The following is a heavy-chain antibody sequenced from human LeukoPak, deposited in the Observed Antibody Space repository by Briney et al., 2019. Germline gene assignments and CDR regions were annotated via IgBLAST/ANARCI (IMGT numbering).Heavy chain of an antibody. CDR3: ARGRNDILTGSVWFDP. D-gene: IGHD3-9*01. J-gene: IGHJ5*02. Sequence: SETLSLTCTVSGGSISSYYWSWIRQPPGKGLEWIGYIYYSGSTNYNPSLKSRVTISVDTSKNQFSLKLSSVTAADTAVYYCARGRNDILTGSVWFDPWGQGSLVTVSS. CDR2: IYYSGST. CDR1: GGSISSYY. V-gene: IGHV4-59*01.